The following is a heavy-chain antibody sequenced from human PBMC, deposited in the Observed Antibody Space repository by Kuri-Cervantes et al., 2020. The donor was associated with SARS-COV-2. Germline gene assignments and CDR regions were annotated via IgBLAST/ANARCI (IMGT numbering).Heavy chain of an antibody. CDR3: ARVAGPPDYTYYYYYMDV. CDR1: GYTFTSYG. CDR2: INPHSGDT. D-gene: IGHD4-11*01. Sequence: ASVKVSCKASGYTFTSYGISWVRQAPGQGLEWMGWINPHSGDTTYAQKFQGRVTMTRDTSISTAYMDLSRLRSDDTAVYYCARVAGPPDYTYYYYYMDVWGKGTTVTVSS. V-gene: IGHV1-2*02. J-gene: IGHJ6*03.